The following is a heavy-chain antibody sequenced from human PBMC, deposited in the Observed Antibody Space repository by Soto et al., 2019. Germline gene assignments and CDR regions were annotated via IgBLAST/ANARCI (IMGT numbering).Heavy chain of an antibody. CDR3: ARESGTRFDY. D-gene: IGHD1-26*01. V-gene: IGHV3-30-3*01. CDR1: GFTFSSYA. CDR2: ISYDGSNK. Sequence: VQLVESGGGLVKPGGSLRLSCAASGFTFSSYAMHWVRQAPGKGLEWVAVISYDGSNKYYADSVKGRFTISRDNSKNTLYLQMNSLRAEDTAVYYCARESGTRFDYWGQGTLVTVSS. J-gene: IGHJ4*02.